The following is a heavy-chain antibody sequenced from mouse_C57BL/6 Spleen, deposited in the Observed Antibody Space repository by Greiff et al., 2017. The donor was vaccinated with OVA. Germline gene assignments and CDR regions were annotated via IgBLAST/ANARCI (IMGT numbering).Heavy chain of an antibody. D-gene: IGHD2-3*01. V-gene: IGHV2-2*01. CDR1: GFSLTSYG. Sequence: VKVVESGPGLVQPSQSLSITCTVSGFSLTSYGVHWVRQSPGKGLEWLGVIWSGGSTDYNAAFISRLSISKDNSKSQVFFKMNSLQADDTAIYYCARNTPDGYYKAMDYWGQGTSVTVSS. CDR2: IWSGGST. CDR3: ARNTPDGYYKAMDY. J-gene: IGHJ4*01.